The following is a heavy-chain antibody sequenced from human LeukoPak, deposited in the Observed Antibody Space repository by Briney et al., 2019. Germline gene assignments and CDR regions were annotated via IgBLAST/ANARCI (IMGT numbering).Heavy chain of an antibody. D-gene: IGHD2-15*01. CDR1: GFTFSNYV. CDR3: AKAVDAAYYFDY. V-gene: IGHV3-23*01. Sequence: GGSLRLSCAASGFTFSNYVMSWVRQAPGKGLVWVSTISNSGGKTYYADSVKGRFTISRDNSKNTLYLQMNSLRAEDTAVYYCAKAVDAAYYFDYWGQGTLVTVSS. CDR2: ISNSGGKT. J-gene: IGHJ4*02.